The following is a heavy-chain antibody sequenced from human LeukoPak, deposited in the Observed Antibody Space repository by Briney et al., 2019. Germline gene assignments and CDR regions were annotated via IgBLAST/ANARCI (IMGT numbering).Heavy chain of an antibody. CDR1: GFTFDDYA. J-gene: IGHJ4*02. CDR2: ITGDGRNT. V-gene: IGHV3-43*02. Sequence: PGGSLRLSCAASGFTFDDYAMDWVRQAPGKGLEWVSLITGDGRNTYYADSVEGRFTISRDNSKNSLYLQMNSLRIEDTAFCYCAKPRGSGWFPFDYWGQGTLVTVSS. CDR3: AKPRGSGWFPFDY. D-gene: IGHD6-19*01.